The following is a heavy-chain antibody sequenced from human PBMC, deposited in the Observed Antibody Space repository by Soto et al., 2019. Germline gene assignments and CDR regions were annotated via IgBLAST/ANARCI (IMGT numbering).Heavy chain of an antibody. CDR1: GGTFSSYA. J-gene: IGHJ4*02. V-gene: IGHV1-69*01. D-gene: IGHD3-22*01. CDR2: IIPIFGTA. CDR3: ATPDTETYYYDSSGWARFYFDY. Sequence: QVQLVQSGAEVKKPGSSVKVSCKASGGTFSSYAISWVRQAPGQGLEWMGGIIPIFGTANYAQKFQGRVTITADESTRTAYMELSSLRSEDTAVYYCATPDTETYYYDSSGWARFYFDYWGQGTLVTVSS.